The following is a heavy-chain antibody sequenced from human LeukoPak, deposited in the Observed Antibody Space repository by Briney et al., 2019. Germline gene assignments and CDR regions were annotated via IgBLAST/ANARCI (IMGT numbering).Heavy chain of an antibody. Sequence: GGSLRLSCTASGFTFSSYAMSWVRQAPGKGLEWVSAISGSGGSTYYADSVKGRFTISRDNSKNTLYLQMNSLRAEDTAVYYCAKASAMIVVVSKHFDYWGQGTLVTVSS. CDR3: AKASAMIVVVSKHFDY. J-gene: IGHJ4*02. D-gene: IGHD3-22*01. CDR1: GFTFSSYA. CDR2: ISGSGGST. V-gene: IGHV3-23*01.